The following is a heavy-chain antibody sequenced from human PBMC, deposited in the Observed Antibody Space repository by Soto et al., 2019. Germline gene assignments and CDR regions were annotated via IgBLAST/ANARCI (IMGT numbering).Heavy chain of an antibody. CDR2: IKQDGSEK. CDR3: ARAPGSLWPYYMDV. J-gene: IGHJ6*03. CDR1: GFTFRSYW. V-gene: IGHV3-7*01. D-gene: IGHD2-15*01. Sequence: GXSQRLSSAASGFTFRSYWMSWVRQAPGKGLEWVANIKQDGSEKYYVDSVKGRFTISRDNAKNSLYLQMNSLRAEDTAVYYCARAPGSLWPYYMDVWGKGTTVTVSS.